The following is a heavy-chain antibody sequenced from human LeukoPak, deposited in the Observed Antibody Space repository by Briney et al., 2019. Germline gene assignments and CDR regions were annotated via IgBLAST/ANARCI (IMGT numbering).Heavy chain of an antibody. CDR3: ARDNWNYGSSMDV. V-gene: IGHV4-59*01. CDR1: GGSISSYY. Sequence: SETLSLTCTVSGGSISSYYWSWIRQPPGKGPEWIGYIYYSGSTNYNPSLKSRVTISVDTSKNQFSLKLSSVTAADTAVYYCARDNWNYGSSMDVWGQGTTVTVSS. J-gene: IGHJ6*02. D-gene: IGHD1-7*01. CDR2: IYYSGST.